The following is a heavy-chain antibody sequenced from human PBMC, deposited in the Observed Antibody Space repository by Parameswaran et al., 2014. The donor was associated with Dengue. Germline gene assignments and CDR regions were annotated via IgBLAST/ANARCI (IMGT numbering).Heavy chain of an antibody. Sequence: RWIRQPPGKGLEWIGYIYYSGSTYYNPSLKSRVTISVDTSKNQFSLKLSSVTAADTAVYYCARGTEWLRFTMDYWGQGTLVTVSS. J-gene: IGHJ4*02. CDR2: IYYSGST. V-gene: IGHV4-31*02. D-gene: IGHD5-12*01. CDR3: ARGTEWLRFTMDY.